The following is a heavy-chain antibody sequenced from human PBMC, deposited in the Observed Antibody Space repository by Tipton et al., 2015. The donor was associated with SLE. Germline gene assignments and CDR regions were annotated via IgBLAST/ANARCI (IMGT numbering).Heavy chain of an antibody. Sequence: TLSLTCTVSGGSISSSSYYWSWIRQPPGKGLEWIGYIYYSGSTNYNPSLKSRVTISVDTSKNQFSLKLSSVTAADTAVYYCATGIAVAGPFDYWGQGTLVTVSS. CDR1: GGSISSSSYY. J-gene: IGHJ4*02. CDR2: IYYSGST. D-gene: IGHD6-19*01. CDR3: ATGIAVAGPFDY. V-gene: IGHV4-61*01.